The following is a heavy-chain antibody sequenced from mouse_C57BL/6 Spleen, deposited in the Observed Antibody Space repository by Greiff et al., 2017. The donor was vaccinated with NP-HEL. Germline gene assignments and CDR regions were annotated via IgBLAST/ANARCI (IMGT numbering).Heavy chain of an antibody. J-gene: IGHJ3*01. CDR2: IYPGSGST. D-gene: IGHD1-1*01. CDR1: GYTFTSYW. V-gene: IGHV1-55*01. CDR3: ARSYYYGSSYRTWFAY. Sequence: QVQLQQPGAELVKPGASVKMSCKASGYTFTSYWITWVKQRPGQGLEWIGDIYPGSGSTNYNEKFKSKATLTVDTSSSTAYMQLSSLTSEDSAVYYCARSYYYGSSYRTWFAYWGQGTLVTVSA.